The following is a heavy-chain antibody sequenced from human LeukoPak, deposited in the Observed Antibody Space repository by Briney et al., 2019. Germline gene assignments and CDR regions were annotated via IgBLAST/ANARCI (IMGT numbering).Heavy chain of an antibody. J-gene: IGHJ1*01. CDR3: AKGGGLGYCSSTSCHTPCEH. D-gene: IGHD2-2*02. Sequence: GGSLRLSCAASGFTFSDYEMNWVRQAPGKGLEWVSAISGSGGSTYYADSVKGRFTISRDNSKNTLYLQMNSLRAEDTAVYYCAKGGGLGYCSSTSCHTPCEHWGQGTLVTVSS. V-gene: IGHV3-23*01. CDR2: ISGSGGST. CDR1: GFTFSDYE.